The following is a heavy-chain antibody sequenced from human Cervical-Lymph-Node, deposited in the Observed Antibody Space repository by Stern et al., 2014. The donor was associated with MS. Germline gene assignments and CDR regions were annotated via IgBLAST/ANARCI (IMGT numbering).Heavy chain of an antibody. J-gene: IGHJ4*02. Sequence: VQLVQSGAELKKPGSSVTVSCRVSGGAFNSYAVNWVRQAPGQGPEWMGGVTPMFATTNYAQKFEGRVTITADESTTTVYMELSGLTSDDTAVYYCSREAIGHSGTFDFWGQGTLVVVSS. CDR3: SREAIGHSGTFDF. CDR1: GGAFNSYA. V-gene: IGHV1-69*01. D-gene: IGHD6-19*01. CDR2: VTPMFATT.